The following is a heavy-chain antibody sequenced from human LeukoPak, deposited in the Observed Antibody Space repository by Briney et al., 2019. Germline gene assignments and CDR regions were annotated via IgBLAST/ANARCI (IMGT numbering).Heavy chain of an antibody. D-gene: IGHD4/OR15-4a*01. CDR1: GGSFSGYY. CDR3: ASLKGAY. V-gene: IGHV4-34*01. CDR2: INHSGST. J-gene: IGHJ4*02. Sequence: SETLSLTCAVYGGSFSGYYWSWIRQPPGKGLEWIGEINHSGSTNYNPSLKSRVTISVDTSKNQFSLKLSSVTAADTAVYYCASLKGAYWGQGTLVTVSS.